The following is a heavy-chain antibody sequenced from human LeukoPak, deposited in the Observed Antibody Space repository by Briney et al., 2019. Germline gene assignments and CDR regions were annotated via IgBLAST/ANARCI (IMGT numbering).Heavy chain of an antibody. Sequence: PGGSLRLSCAASGFTFSSHWMSWVRQAPGKGLEWVANIKQDGREKFYVDSVKGRFTISRDDAKNSLYLQMNSLRAEDTAVYYCARALFGEDYWGQGTLVTVSS. CDR2: IKQDGREK. CDR1: GFTFSSHW. J-gene: IGHJ4*02. CDR3: ARALFGEDY. V-gene: IGHV3-7*04. D-gene: IGHD2-21*01.